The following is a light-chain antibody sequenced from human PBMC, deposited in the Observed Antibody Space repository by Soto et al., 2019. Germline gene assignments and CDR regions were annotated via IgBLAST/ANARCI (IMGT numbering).Light chain of an antibody. J-gene: IGKJ1*01. CDR1: QSVSSSY. CDR3: QQYGSSLWT. Sequence: NVLTQSPGTLSLSPGPRAILSCRASQSVSSSYLAWYQQKPGQAPRLLIYGASSRATGIPDRFSGSGSGTDFTLTISRLEPEDVAVYYCQQYGSSLWTFGQGTKVDI. V-gene: IGKV3-20*01. CDR2: GAS.